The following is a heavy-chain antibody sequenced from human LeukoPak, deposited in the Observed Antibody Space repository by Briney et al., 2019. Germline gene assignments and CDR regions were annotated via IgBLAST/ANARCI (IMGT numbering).Heavy chain of an antibody. V-gene: IGHV1-8*01. CDR2: MNPNSGNT. Sequence: GASVKVSCKASGYTFTSYDINWVRQATGQGLEWMGWMNPNSGNTGYAQKFQGRVTMTRSTSISTAYMELSSLRSEDTAVYYCARGPESYYGSGSHFDPGGQGTLVTVSS. J-gene: IGHJ5*02. CDR1: GYTFTSYD. CDR3: ARGPESYYGSGSHFDP. D-gene: IGHD3-10*01.